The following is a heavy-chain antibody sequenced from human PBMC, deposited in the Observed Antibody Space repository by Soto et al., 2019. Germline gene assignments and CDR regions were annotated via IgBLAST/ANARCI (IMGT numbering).Heavy chain of an antibody. CDR2: IYYSGST. CDR1: GGSVSSGSYY. Sequence: KTSETLSLTCTVSGGSVSSGSYYWSWIRQPPGKGLEWIGYIYYSGSTNYNPSLKSRVTISVDTSKNRFSLKLSSVTAADTAVYYCARDSFQFGDFWSGRRWFDPWGQGTLVTVSS. D-gene: IGHD3-3*01. V-gene: IGHV4-61*01. CDR3: ARDSFQFGDFWSGRRWFDP. J-gene: IGHJ5*02.